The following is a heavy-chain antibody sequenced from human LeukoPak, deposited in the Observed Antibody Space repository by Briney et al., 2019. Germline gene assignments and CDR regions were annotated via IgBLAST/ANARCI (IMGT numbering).Heavy chain of an antibody. CDR3: ARLRRDINDWYADDC. CDR1: GGSVNTYY. J-gene: IGHJ4*02. CDR2: ISITEGT. D-gene: IGHD6-19*01. Sequence: PSETLSLTCSVSGGSVNTYYWSWIRQSAGKGLEWIGRISITEGTNYNPSLKSRVSMSVDASKNQVSLKLGSVTAADTAVYYCARLRRDINDWYADDCWGQGTLVTVSS. V-gene: IGHV4-4*07.